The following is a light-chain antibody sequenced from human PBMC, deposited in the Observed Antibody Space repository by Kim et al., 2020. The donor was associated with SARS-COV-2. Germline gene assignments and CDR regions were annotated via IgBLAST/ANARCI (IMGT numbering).Light chain of an antibody. CDR2: DVP. Sequence: PMSCPRTTRYVGGPDYFSWYHQFPGKPPKLIISDVPNRPSGVSPRFSGSKSGHTASLTISGLQAEDEADYYCASSGSGPTVIFGGGTQLTVL. J-gene: IGLJ2*01. CDR3: ASSGSGPTVI. CDR1: TRYVGGPDY. V-gene: IGLV2-14*03.